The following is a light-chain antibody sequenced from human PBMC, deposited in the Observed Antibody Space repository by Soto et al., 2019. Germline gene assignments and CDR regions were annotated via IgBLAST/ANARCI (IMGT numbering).Light chain of an antibody. Sequence: EIVLTQSPGSLSLSPGERATLSCRASQSVSSSFFAWYQQKPGQAPRLLIYGASSRATGIPDRFSGSGSGTDFTLTSSRLEPDDLAGYYCQQYASSVTFGQGTKVEIK. CDR1: QSVSSSF. J-gene: IGKJ1*01. CDR3: QQYASSVT. V-gene: IGKV3-20*01. CDR2: GAS.